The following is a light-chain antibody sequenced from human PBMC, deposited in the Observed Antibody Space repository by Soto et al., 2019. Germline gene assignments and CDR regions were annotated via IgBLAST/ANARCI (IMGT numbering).Light chain of an antibody. CDR3: SSYTSSNTYV. CDR2: EVS. Sequence: QSVLTQPASVSGSPGQSITISCTGTSSDVGDYNYVSWYQQHPGKAPQLMIYEVSNRPSGVSNRFSGSKSGNTASLTISGLQAEDEADYYCSSYTSSNTYVFGTGTKLTVL. V-gene: IGLV2-14*01. J-gene: IGLJ1*01. CDR1: SSDVGDYNY.